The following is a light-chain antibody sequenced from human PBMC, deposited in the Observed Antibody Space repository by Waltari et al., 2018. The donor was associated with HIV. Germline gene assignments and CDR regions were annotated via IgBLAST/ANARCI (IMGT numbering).Light chain of an antibody. Sequence: QSTLPPPASVSGSPGQSTTISCTATSSDVGGYNYASWYQQHPGKAPKLMISDVSHRPSGVSNRFSGSKSGNTASLTISGLQAEDEADYYCSSYTSSSTLVFGGGTKLTVL. CDR2: DVS. CDR3: SSYTSSSTLV. V-gene: IGLV2-14*01. CDR1: SSDVGGYNY. J-gene: IGLJ2*01.